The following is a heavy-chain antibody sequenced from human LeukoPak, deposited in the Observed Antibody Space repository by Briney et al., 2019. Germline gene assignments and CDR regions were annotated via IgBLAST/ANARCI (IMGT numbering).Heavy chain of an antibody. D-gene: IGHD3-10*01. J-gene: IGHJ3*02. Sequence: SGGSLRLSCAASGFTVSSNYMSWVRQAPGKGLEWVSIIYSGGSTLYADSVKGRFIISRDNSRNTLYLQMDSLRAEDTAVYYCAGTYYVSGRAAFDIWGQGTMVTVSS. CDR3: AGTYYVSGRAAFDI. CDR1: GFTVSSNY. V-gene: IGHV3-53*01. CDR2: IYSGGST.